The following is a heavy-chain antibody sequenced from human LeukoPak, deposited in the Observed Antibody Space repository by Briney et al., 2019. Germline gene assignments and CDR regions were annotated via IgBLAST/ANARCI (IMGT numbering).Heavy chain of an antibody. V-gene: IGHV1-69*13. CDR1: GYTFTSYG. D-gene: IGHD5-24*01. CDR2: IIPIFGTA. Sequence: SVKVSCKASGYTFTSYGISWVRQAPGQGLEWMGGIIPIFGTANYAQKFQGRVTITADESTSTAYMELSSLRSEDTAVYYCARDPGGLEMATIGANYGAFDIWGQGTMVTVSS. CDR3: ARDPGGLEMATIGANYGAFDI. J-gene: IGHJ3*02.